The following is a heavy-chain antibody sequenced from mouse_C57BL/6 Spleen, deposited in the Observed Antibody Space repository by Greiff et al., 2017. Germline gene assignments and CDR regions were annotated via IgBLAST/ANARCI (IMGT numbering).Heavy chain of an antibody. CDR2: IDPETGGT. J-gene: IGHJ2*01. CDR3: TRSYYGSAFDY. Sequence: QVKLQPSGAELVRPGASVTLSCKASGYTFTDYEMHWVKQTPVHGLEWIGAIDPETGGTAYNQKFKGKAILTADKSSSTAYMELRSLTSEDSAVYYCTRSYYGSAFDYWGQGTTLPGSS. D-gene: IGHD1-1*01. CDR1: GYTFTDYE. V-gene: IGHV1-15*01.